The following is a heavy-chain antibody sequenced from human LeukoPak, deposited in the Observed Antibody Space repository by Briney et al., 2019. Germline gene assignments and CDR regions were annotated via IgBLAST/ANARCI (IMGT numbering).Heavy chain of an antibody. CDR1: GGSFSGYY. Sequence: PSETLSLTCAVYGGSFSGYYWSWIRQPPGKGLEWIGEINHSGSTNYNPSLKSRVTISVDTSKNQFSLKLSSVTAADTAVYYCARDLAAGRVGGWFDPWGQGTLVTVSS. CDR3: ARDLAAGRVGGWFDP. J-gene: IGHJ5*02. CDR2: INHSGST. V-gene: IGHV4-34*01. D-gene: IGHD6-13*01.